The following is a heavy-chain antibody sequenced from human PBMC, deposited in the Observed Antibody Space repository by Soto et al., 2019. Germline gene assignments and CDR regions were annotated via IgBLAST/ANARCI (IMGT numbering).Heavy chain of an antibody. CDR3: ARDRTPTGMDV. Sequence: EVQLVESGGGLVQPGGSLRLSCAASGFTVSSNYMSWVRQAPGKGLEWVSVIYSGGSTYYADSVKGRFTISRDNSKNPLYLQRNSLRAEDTAVYYCARDRTPTGMDVWGQGTTVTVSS. V-gene: IGHV3-66*01. J-gene: IGHJ6*02. CDR1: GFTVSSNY. CDR2: IYSGGST.